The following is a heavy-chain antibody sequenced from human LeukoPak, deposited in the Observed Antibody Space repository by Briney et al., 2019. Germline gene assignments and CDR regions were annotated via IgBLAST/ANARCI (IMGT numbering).Heavy chain of an antibody. Sequence: GESLKISCKGSGYSFTSYWIGWVRQMPGKGLEWMGIIYPGDSDTRYSPSFQGQVTISADKSISTAYLQWSSLKASDTAMYYCARHISSHSSSSYYMDVWGKGTTVTVSS. D-gene: IGHD6-6*01. CDR3: ARHISSHSSSSYYMDV. CDR1: GYSFTSYW. V-gene: IGHV5-51*01. J-gene: IGHJ6*03. CDR2: IYPGDSDT.